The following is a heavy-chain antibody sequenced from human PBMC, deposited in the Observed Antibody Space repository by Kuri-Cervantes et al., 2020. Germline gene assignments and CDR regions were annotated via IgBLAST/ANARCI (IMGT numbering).Heavy chain of an antibody. CDR2: IIPIFGTA. CDR1: GYTFTGYY. J-gene: IGHJ4*02. Sequence: SVKVSCKASGYTFTGYYMHWVRQAPGQGLEWMGGIIPIFGTANYAQKFQGRVTITTDESTSTAYMELSSLRSEDTAVYYCARVQYYDSRGYYYFDYWGQGTLVTVSS. D-gene: IGHD3-22*01. CDR3: ARVQYYDSRGYYYFDY. V-gene: IGHV1-69*05.